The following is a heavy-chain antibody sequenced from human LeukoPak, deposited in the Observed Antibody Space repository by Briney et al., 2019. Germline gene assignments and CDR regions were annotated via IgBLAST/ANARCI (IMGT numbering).Heavy chain of an antibody. CDR2: IYYSGST. Sequence: SETLSLTCAVYGGSFSGYYWSWIGQPPGKGLEWIGSIYYSGSTYYNPSLKSRVTISVDTSKNQFSLKLSSVTAADTAVYYCARSSQRLVGAIFDYWGQGTLVTVSS. D-gene: IGHD1-26*01. V-gene: IGHV4-34*01. CDR3: ARSSQRLVGAIFDY. J-gene: IGHJ4*02. CDR1: GGSFSGYY.